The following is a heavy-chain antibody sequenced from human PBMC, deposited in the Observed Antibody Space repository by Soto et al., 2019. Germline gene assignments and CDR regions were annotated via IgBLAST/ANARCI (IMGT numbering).Heavy chain of an antibody. D-gene: IGHD6-19*01. J-gene: IGHJ6*02. V-gene: IGHV3-23*01. CDR3: ARNKQWLVLRRYSGMDG. Sequence: GGSLRLSCAASGFILTRYSMNWVRQAPGKGLEWVSAISDSGTSTYYADSVKGRFTISRDNSKNTLYLQMNSLRAEDTAVYYCARNKQWLVLRRYSGMDGCRQETTVTVSS. CDR1: GFILTRYS. CDR2: ISDSGTST.